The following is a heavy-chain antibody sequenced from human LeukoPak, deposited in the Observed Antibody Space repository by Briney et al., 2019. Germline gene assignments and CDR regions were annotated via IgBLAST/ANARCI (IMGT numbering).Heavy chain of an antibody. CDR1: VYTFTSYG. J-gene: IGHJ4*02. CDR3: ARDKVDGWYYFDY. V-gene: IGHV1-18*01. D-gene: IGHD5-24*01. CDR2: ISAYNGNT. Sequence: GASVKVSFKASVYTFTSYGISWLRQAPGQGLEWMGWISAYNGNTNYAQKLQGRVTMTTDTSTSTAYMELRSLRSDDTAVYYCARDKVDGWYYFDYWGQGTLVTVCS.